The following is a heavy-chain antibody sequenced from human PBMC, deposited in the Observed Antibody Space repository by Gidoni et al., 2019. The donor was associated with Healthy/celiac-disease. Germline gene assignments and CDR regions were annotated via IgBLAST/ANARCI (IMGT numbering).Heavy chain of an antibody. Sequence: QITLKESGPTLVKPTQTLTLTCTFSGFSLSTSGVGVGWIRQPPGKALEWLALIYWNDDKRYSPSLKSRLTITKDTSKNQVVLTMTNMDPVDTATYYCAHHTYLGVANWFDPWGQGTLVTVSS. CDR2: IYWNDDK. CDR1: GFSLSTSGVG. CDR3: AHHTYLGVANWFDP. D-gene: IGHD3-16*01. J-gene: IGHJ5*02. V-gene: IGHV2-5*01.